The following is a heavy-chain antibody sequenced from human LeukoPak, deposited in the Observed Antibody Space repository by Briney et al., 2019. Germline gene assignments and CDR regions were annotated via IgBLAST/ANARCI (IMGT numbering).Heavy chain of an antibody. V-gene: IGHV4-34*01. D-gene: IGHD4-11*01. J-gene: IGHJ6*03. Sequence: PSETLSLTCAVYGGSFSGYYWSWIRQPPGKGLEWIGEINHSGSTNYNPSLKSRVTISVDTSKNQFSLKLSSVTAADTAVYYCARATVTPYYYYYYMDVWGKGTTVTVSS. CDR2: INHSGST. CDR1: GGSFSGYY. CDR3: ARATVTPYYYYYYMDV.